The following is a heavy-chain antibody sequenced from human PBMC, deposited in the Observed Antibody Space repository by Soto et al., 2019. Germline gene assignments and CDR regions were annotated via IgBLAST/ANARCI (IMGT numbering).Heavy chain of an antibody. Sequence: ASVKVSCKASGYTFTAYYLHWVRQAPGQGLEWVGWINPHSGGTKYAQKFQDWVTMTRDTSISTAYMELGRLRSDDTAVYYCARVRAGGYSGYGRAFDIWGQGTMVTVSS. CDR2: INPHSGGT. V-gene: IGHV1-2*04. D-gene: IGHD5-12*01. J-gene: IGHJ3*02. CDR3: ARVRAGGYSGYGRAFDI. CDR1: GYTFTAYY.